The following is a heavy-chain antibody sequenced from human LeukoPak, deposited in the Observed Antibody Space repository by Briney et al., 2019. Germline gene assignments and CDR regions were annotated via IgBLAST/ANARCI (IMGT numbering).Heavy chain of an antibody. D-gene: IGHD2-21*01. Sequence: SETLSLTCTVSGGSISSYYWSWIRQPPGKGLEWIGYIYYSGSTNYNPSLKSRVTISVDTSKNQFSLRLSSVTAADTAVYYCARTPLPRVGDSWFHPWGQGTLVTVSS. CDR1: GGSISSYY. CDR3: ARTPLPRVGDSWFHP. J-gene: IGHJ5*02. V-gene: IGHV4-59*01. CDR2: IYYSGST.